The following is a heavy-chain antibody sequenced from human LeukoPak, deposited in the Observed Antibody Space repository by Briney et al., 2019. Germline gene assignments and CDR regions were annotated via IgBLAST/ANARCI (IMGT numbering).Heavy chain of an antibody. CDR3: ARAVAAAGTGAEYFQY. J-gene: IGHJ1*01. D-gene: IGHD6-13*01. CDR2: INPNSGGT. Sequence: ASVKVSCKASRYTFTGYYIHWVRQAPGQGLEWMGWINPNSGGTNYAQKFQGRVTMTRDTSINTAYMELSRLRSDDTAVYYCARAVAAAGTGAEYFQYWGQGTLVTVSS. CDR1: RYTFTGYY. V-gene: IGHV1-2*02.